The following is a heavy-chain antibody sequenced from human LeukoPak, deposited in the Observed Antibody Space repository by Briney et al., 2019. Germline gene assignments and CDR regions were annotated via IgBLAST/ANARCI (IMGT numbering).Heavy chain of an antibody. CDR1: GFTFNTYG. Sequence: GGSLRLSCAASGFTFNTYGMHWVRQAPGNGLEWVAIIWYDGSNENYADSVKGRFTISRDNSKNTLYLQMNSLRAEDTAMYYCVRGSPLGATTNWLDPWGQGTLVTVSS. CDR3: VRGSPLGATTNWLDP. CDR2: IWYDGSNE. J-gene: IGHJ5*02. D-gene: IGHD1-26*01. V-gene: IGHV3-33*01.